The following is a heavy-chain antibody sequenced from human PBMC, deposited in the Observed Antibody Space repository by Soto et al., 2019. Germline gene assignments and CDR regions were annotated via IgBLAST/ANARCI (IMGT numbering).Heavy chain of an antibody. CDR2: INPSGGNT. V-gene: IGHV1-46*01. Sequence: ASVKVSCKTSGYKFSDYYIHWVRQAPGQGLEWMGIINPSGGNTAYAQKFQGRVTMTEDTSTDTAYMELSSLRSEDTAVYYCATGRTVTRYWGQGTLVTVSS. CDR3: ATGRTVTRY. J-gene: IGHJ4*02. CDR1: GYKFSDYY. D-gene: IGHD4-17*01.